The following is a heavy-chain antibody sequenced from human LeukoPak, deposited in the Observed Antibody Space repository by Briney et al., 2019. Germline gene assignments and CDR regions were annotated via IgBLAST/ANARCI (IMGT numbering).Heavy chain of an antibody. CDR3: ARPPSSGWYWYYFDY. CDR2: ISYDGSNK. Sequence: QPGGSLRLSCAASGFTFSSYAMHWVRQAPGKGLEWVAVISYDGSNKYYADSVKGRFTISRDNSKNTLYLQMNSLRAEDTAVYYCARPPSSGWYWYYFDYWGQGTLVTVSS. CDR1: GFTFSSYA. J-gene: IGHJ4*02. V-gene: IGHV3-30-3*01. D-gene: IGHD6-19*01.